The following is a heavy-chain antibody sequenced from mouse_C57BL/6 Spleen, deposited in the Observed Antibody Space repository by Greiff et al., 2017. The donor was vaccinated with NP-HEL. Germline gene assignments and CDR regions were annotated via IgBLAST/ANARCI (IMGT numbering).Heavy chain of an antibody. CDR3: ARITTVVAPYFDV. CDR2: IDPSDSET. D-gene: IGHD1-1*01. Sequence: VQLQQPGAELVRPGSSVKLSCKASGYTFTSYWMHWVKQRPIQGLEWIGNIDPSDSETHYNQKFKDKATLTVDKSSSTAYMQLSSLTSEDSAVYYCARITTVVAPYFDVWGTGTTVTVSS. J-gene: IGHJ1*03. V-gene: IGHV1-52*01. CDR1: GYTFTSYW.